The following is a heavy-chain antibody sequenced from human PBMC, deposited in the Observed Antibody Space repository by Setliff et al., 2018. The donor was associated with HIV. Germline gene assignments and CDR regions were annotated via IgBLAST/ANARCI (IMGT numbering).Heavy chain of an antibody. Sequence: LSLTCTVSGGSISSGKYHWSWIRQPAGKGLEWIGRIHSSGSTTYNPSLKSRVTISADTSNNNFSLKLKSVTAADTAVYYCARDHEDEVVTGTSGAFDIWGQGTMVTVSS. CDR2: IHSSGST. CDR1: GGSISSGKYH. J-gene: IGHJ3*02. D-gene: IGHD2-21*02. CDR3: ARDHEDEVVTGTSGAFDI. V-gene: IGHV4-61*02.